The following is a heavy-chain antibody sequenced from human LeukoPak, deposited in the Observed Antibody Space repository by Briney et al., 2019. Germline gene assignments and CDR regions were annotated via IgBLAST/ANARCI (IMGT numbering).Heavy chain of an antibody. CDR3: ARGYSSSWFYNFDY. D-gene: IGHD6-13*01. J-gene: IGHJ4*02. V-gene: IGHV4-38-2*01. Sequence: PSETLSLTCAVSGYSISSGYYWGWIRQPPGKGLEWIGSIYHSGSTYYNPSLKSRVTISVDTSKNQFSLKLSSVTAADTAVYYCARGYSSSWFYNFDYWGQGTLVTVSS. CDR1: GYSISSGYY. CDR2: IYHSGST.